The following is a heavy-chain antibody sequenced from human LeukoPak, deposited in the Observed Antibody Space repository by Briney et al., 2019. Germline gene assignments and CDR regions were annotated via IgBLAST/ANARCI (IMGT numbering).Heavy chain of an antibody. J-gene: IGHJ4*02. D-gene: IGHD3-10*01. V-gene: IGHV3-30*04. CDR3: ARDPSSSGTKDFDY. CDR1: GFTFSSYA. CDR2: ISYDGSNK. Sequence: GGSLRLSCAASGFTFSSYAMHWVRQAPGKGLEWVAVISYDGSNKYYADSVKGRFTISRDNSKNTLYLQMNSLRAEDTAVYYCARDPSSSGTKDFDYWGQGTLVTVSS.